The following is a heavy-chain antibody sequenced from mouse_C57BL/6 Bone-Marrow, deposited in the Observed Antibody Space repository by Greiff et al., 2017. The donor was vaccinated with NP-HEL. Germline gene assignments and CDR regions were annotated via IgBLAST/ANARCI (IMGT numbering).Heavy chain of an antibody. CDR2: FYPGGGST. Sequence: QVQLQQSGAELVKPGASVKLSCTASGYTFTGYTIHWVQQRSGQGLEWIGWFYPGGGSTKYNENFKGKATFTADKSSSTVYLHLSSLTSEDSAVEFWAIHGYYCGSRYWYFDVWGTGTTVTVSS. V-gene: IGHV1-62-2*01. CDR1: GYTFTGYT. D-gene: IGHD1-1*01. J-gene: IGHJ1*03. CDR3: AIHGYYCGSRYWYFDV.